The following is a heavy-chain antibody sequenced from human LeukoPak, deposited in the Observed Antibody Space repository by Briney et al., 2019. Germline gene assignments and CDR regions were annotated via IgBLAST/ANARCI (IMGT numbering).Heavy chain of an antibody. CDR3: ARDISRGVVVIPPGIYDY. D-gene: IGHD3-22*01. CDR2: ISSSGSTT. CDR1: GFTFSDYY. V-gene: IGHV3-11*04. Sequence: PGGSLRLSCAASGFTFSDYYMGWIRQAPGKGLEWVSYISSSGSTTYYADSVKGRFTISRDNAKNSLYLQMNSLRAEDTAVYYCARDISRGVVVIPPGIYDYWGQGPLVTVPS. J-gene: IGHJ4*02.